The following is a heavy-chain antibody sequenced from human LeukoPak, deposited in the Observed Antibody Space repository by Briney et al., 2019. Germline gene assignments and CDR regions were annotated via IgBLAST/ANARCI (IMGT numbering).Heavy chain of an antibody. CDR3: ASPRSGYRYTFDY. CDR2: ISTSGST. CDR1: AASISNYY. Sequence: SETLSLTCAVSAASISNYYWSWIRQAPGKGLEWIGYISTSGSTNYNPSLKSRVSISLGTSKNRFSLNLNFVTAADTAVYYCASPRSGYRYTFDYWGQGALVTVSS. J-gene: IGHJ4*02. D-gene: IGHD3-22*01. V-gene: IGHV4-4*09.